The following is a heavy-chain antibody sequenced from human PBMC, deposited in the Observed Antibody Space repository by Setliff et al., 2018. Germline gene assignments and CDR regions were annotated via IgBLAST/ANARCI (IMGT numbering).Heavy chain of an antibody. CDR3: ARQPSSGSYYNPRPYYFDY. Sequence: SETLSLTCTVSGGSINNYYWSWIRQSPGKGLEWIGYIYTSGTTKYNPSLKSRVTISVDASKNQFSLNLRSVTAADTAVYYCARQPSSGSYYNPRPYYFDYWGQGTLVTVSS. V-gene: IGHV4-59*01. D-gene: IGHD3-10*01. CDR1: GGSINNYY. J-gene: IGHJ4*02. CDR2: IYTSGTT.